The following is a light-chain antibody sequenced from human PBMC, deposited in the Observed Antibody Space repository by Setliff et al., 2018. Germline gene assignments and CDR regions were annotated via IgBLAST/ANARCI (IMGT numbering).Light chain of an antibody. CDR1: SSDVGAYNY. J-gene: IGLJ1*01. V-gene: IGLV2-14*03. Sequence: QSALTQPASVSGSPGQSITISCTGTSSDVGAYNYVSWYQQHPGKGPKLMIYDVSNRSSGVSNRFSGSKSGNTASLTISGLQAEDEADYYCSSYTTSSSYVFGAGTKVTVL. CDR2: DVS. CDR3: SSYTTSSSYV.